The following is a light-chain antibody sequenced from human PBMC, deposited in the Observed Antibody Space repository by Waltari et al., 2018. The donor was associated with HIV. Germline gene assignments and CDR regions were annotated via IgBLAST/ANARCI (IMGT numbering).Light chain of an antibody. CDR2: GTD. CDR3: ATWDDSLVRPGVV. J-gene: IGLJ2*01. Sequence: QSLLTQPPSASGTPGQRVTISCSGSNSNIGTNAVNWYQQVPGTAPKVIIYGTDQRPSGVPYRFSGSKSGTSASLAISALQSEDEAYYYCATWDDSLVRPGVVFGGRTKLTVL. V-gene: IGLV1-44*01. CDR1: NSNIGTNA.